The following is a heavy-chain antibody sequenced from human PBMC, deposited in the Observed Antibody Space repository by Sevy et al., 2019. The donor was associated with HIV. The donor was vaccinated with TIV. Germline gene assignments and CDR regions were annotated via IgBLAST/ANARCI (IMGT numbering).Heavy chain of an antibody. CDR1: GDSVSSNSAA. CDR3: ARDPRSSGWYILHYFDD. V-gene: IGHV6-1*01. J-gene: IGHJ4*02. D-gene: IGHD6-19*01. Sequence: SQTLSLTCAISGDSVSSNSAAWTWIRQSPSRGLEWLGRTYRRSQWYNDYAVSVKSRITINPDTSKNQFSLQLNSVTPEDTAVYYCARDPRSSGWYILHYFDDWGQGTLVTVSS. CDR2: TYRRSQWYN.